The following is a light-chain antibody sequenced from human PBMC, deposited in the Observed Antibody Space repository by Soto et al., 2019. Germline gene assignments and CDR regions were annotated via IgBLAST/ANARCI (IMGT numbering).Light chain of an antibody. CDR3: QQANGFPYT. Sequence: DIQMTQSPSSVSASVGDRVTITCRASQGINRWLAWYQQKPGRAPKLMIYAISTLHSGVPSRFSGSGSGTDFTLTISSLQPEDFATYYCQQANGFPYTFGQGTKLEIK. J-gene: IGKJ2*01. CDR1: QGINRW. V-gene: IGKV1D-12*01. CDR2: AIS.